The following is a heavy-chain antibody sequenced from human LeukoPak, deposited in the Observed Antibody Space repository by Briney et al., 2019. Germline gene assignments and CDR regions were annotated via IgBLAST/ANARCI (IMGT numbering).Heavy chain of an antibody. J-gene: IGHJ4*02. V-gene: IGHV1-69*04. Sequence: ASVKVSCKASGGTFSSYAISWVRQAPGQGLEWMGRIVPILGIANYAQKFQGRVTITADKSTSTAYMELSSLRSEDTAVYYCARKHYDILTGYFDYWGQGTLVTVSS. D-gene: IGHD3-9*01. CDR1: GGTFSSYA. CDR2: IVPILGIA. CDR3: ARKHYDILTGYFDY.